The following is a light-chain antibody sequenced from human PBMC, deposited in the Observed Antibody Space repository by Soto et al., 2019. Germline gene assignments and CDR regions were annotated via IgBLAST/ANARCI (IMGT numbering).Light chain of an antibody. CDR3: QQSDNLPIT. J-gene: IGKJ5*01. V-gene: IGKV1-33*01. CDR1: QDISNY. CDR2: DAS. Sequence: DFQMTQSPSSLSAFVGDRVTITCQASQDISNYLNWYQQKPGRAPKLLIYDASTLERGVPSRFSGTGSGTLFTFAISSLQPEDIGIYYCQQSDNLPITFGQGTRLEIK.